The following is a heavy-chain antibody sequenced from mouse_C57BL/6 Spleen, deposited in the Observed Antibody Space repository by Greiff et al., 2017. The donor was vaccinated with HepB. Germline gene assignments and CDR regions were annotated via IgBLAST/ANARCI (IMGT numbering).Heavy chain of an antibody. CDR1: GFTFTDYY. Sequence: EVQGVESGGGLVQPGGSLSLSCAASGFTFTDYYMSWVRQPPGKALEWLGFIRNKANGYTTEYSASVKGRFTISRDNSKSILYLQMNALRAEDSATYYCARYYDYDGRCFAYWGQGTLVTFSA. D-gene: IGHD2-4*01. J-gene: IGHJ3*01. V-gene: IGHV7-3*01. CDR3: ARYYDYDGRCFAY. CDR2: IRNKANGYTT.